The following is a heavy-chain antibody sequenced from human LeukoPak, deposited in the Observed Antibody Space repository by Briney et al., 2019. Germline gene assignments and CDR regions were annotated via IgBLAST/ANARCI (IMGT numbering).Heavy chain of an antibody. D-gene: IGHD3-22*01. V-gene: IGHV4-39*01. CDR1: GGFISSSSYY. J-gene: IGHJ4*02. Sequence: SETLSLTCTVSGGFISSSSYYWGWIRQPPGKGLEWIGSTFYTGSTYNNPSLKSRVSISIDTSKNQFALKLSSVTAADTAVYCCASYKMFYYDSSGYYYGFDHGGQGTLVTVAS. CDR2: TFYTGST. CDR3: ASYKMFYYDSSGYYYGFDH.